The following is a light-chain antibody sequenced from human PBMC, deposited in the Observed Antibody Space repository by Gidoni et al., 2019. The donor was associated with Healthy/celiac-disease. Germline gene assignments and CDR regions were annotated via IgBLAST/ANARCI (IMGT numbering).Light chain of an antibody. CDR1: QSVSSN. V-gene: IGKV3-15*01. Sequence: EIVMTQSPATLSVSPGERATLSCRASQSVSSNLAWYQQKPGQAPRLLIYGASTRATGIPARFSGSGSGTEFTLTISSLQSEDFAVYYCQQYNNWPPGLTFGGGTKVGIK. J-gene: IGKJ4*01. CDR3: QQYNNWPPGLT. CDR2: GAS.